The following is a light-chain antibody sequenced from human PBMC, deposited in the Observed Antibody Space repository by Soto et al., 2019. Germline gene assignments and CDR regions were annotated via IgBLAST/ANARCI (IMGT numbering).Light chain of an antibody. CDR3: AAWDDSLNGPV. CDR1: SSDIGSNT. CDR2: SGN. Sequence: QTVVTQPPSASGTPGQWVTISCSGSSSDIGSNTVHWYQHLPGTAPKLLIYSGNQRPSGVPDRFSGSKSGTSASLAISGLQSEDEADYYCAAWDDSLNGPVFGGGTQLTVL. V-gene: IGLV1-44*01. J-gene: IGLJ2*01.